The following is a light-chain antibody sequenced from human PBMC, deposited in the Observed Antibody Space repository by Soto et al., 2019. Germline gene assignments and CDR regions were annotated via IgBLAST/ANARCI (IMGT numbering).Light chain of an antibody. CDR3: QTWGTGIHV. Sequence: QPVLTQSPSASASLGASVKLTCTLGSWHSSYAIAWHQQQPEKGPRYLMKLNSDGSHSKGDGIPDRFSGSSSGAERYLTISSLRSEDEADYYCQTWGTGIHVFGTGTKLTVL. CDR1: SWHSSYA. CDR2: LNSDGSH. J-gene: IGLJ1*01. V-gene: IGLV4-69*01.